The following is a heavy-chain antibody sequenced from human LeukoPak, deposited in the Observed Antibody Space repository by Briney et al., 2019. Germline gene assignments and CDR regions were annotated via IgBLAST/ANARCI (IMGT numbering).Heavy chain of an antibody. CDR2: INXXXXST. Sequence: ASVKVSCKASGYSLTSYYMHWVRQAPGQGLEWVAIINXXXXSTRYAQKFQDRVTVTRDTSTSTVYMELSSLRSEDTAVCFCTRTDXXYXWGXYRYSGHAFDIWGQGTMVTVSS. J-gene: IGHJ3*02. V-gene: IGHV1-46*03. CDR3: TRTDXXYXWGXYRYSGHAFDI. D-gene: IGHD3-16*02. CDR1: GYSLTSYY.